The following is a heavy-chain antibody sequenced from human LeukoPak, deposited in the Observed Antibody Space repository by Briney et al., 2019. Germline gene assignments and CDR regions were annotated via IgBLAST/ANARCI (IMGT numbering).Heavy chain of an antibody. J-gene: IGHJ4*02. CDR1: GASISSGGYY. D-gene: IGHD2-15*01. CDR2: IYYTGST. Sequence: SQTLSLTCSVSGASISSGGYYWSWLRQHPGKGLEWIGYIYYTGSTYYNPSLKSRVFMSVDTSKNQFSLSLTSVTAADTAVYYCANHCSGGTCYRYYFDHWGQGMLVTVSP. V-gene: IGHV4-31*03. CDR3: ANHCSGGTCYRYYFDH.